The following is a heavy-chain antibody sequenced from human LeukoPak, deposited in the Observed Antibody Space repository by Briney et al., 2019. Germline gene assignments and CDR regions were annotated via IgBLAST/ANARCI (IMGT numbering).Heavy chain of an antibody. CDR3: ASNPHCSSTSCYDYYYYYGMDV. CDR1: GGTFSSYG. V-gene: IGHV1-69*13. D-gene: IGHD2-2*01. Sequence: GASVKVSCKASGGTFSSYGISWVRQAPGQGLEWMGGIIPIFGTANYAQKFQGRVTITADESTSTAYMELSSLRSEDTAVYYCASNPHCSSTSCYDYYYYYGMDVWGQGTTVTVSS. J-gene: IGHJ6*02. CDR2: IIPIFGTA.